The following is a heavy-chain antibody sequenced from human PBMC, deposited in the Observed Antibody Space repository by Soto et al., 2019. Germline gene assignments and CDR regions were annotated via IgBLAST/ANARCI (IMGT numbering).Heavy chain of an antibody. CDR1: GFSLSTSGVG. J-gene: IGHJ3*02. CDR2: IYWSGDE. Sequence: QGTLKESGPTLVKPTQTLTLTCSFSGFSLSTSGVGVGWIRQSPGKALEWLALIYWSGDEHYRPSLKSRLSITKDTSKNHEVLIMTDMDPVDTATYYCARGIATLPVFAFDIWGQGTMVTVSS. V-gene: IGHV2-5*01. CDR3: ARGIATLPVFAFDI. D-gene: IGHD6-6*01.